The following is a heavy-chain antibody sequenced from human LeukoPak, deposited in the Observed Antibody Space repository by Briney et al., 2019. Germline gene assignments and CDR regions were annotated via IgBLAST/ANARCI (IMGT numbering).Heavy chain of an antibody. CDR1: GFTFSNYA. CDR3: AKGISTPDY. CDR2: ISGGGGST. D-gene: IGHD2-2*01. Sequence: GGSLRLSCAASGFTFSNYAMTWVRQAPGKGLEWVSGISGGGGSTYYADSVKGRFTISRDNSKNTLDLQMNSLRAGDTAIYYCAKGISTPDYWGQGTLVTVSS. J-gene: IGHJ4*02. V-gene: IGHV3-23*01.